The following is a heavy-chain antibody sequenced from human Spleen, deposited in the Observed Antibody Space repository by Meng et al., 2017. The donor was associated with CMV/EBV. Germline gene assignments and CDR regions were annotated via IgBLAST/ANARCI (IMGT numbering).Heavy chain of an antibody. CDR1: GSPFNGYY. CDR2: IDPNSGGT. CDR3: AGGGGRGSSYSNLDY. J-gene: IGHJ4*02. Sequence: AGSPFNGYYRPGGRRDPGQGREWMGWIDPNSGGTNYAQNFQGRVTVTRETSMSTAYMELSRLRSEDTAVYYCAGGGGRGSSYSNLDYWGQGTLVTVSS. V-gene: IGHV1-2*02. D-gene: IGHD1-26*01.